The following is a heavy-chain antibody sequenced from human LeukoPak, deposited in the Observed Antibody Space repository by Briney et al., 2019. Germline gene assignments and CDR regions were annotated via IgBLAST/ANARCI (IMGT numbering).Heavy chain of an antibody. D-gene: IGHD3-22*01. J-gene: IGHJ3*02. CDR2: INPNSGGT. CDR3: ARPHYESSGLYVDAFDI. V-gene: IGHV1-2*06. CDR1: GYTLTAYY. Sequence: AXVKVSCKASGYTLTAYYLHWVRQAPGQGLEWMGRINPNSGGTTYAQKFQGRVTMTRDKSIGTAYMELSSLRSDDTAVYYCARPHYESSGLYVDAFDIWGQGTMVTVSS.